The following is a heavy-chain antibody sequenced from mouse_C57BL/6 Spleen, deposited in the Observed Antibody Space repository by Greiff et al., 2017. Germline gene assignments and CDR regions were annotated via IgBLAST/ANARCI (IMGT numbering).Heavy chain of an antibody. CDR3: ARYYYGSSYGYFDV. D-gene: IGHD1-1*01. Sequence: VQLKQSGAELVKPGASVKLSCTASGFNIKDYYMHWVKQRTEQGLEWIGRIDPEDGETKYAPKFPGKATITADTSSNTAYLQLSSLTSEDTAVYYCARYYYGSSYGYFDVWGTGTTVTVSS. CDR1: GFNIKDYY. CDR2: IDPEDGET. V-gene: IGHV14-2*01. J-gene: IGHJ1*03.